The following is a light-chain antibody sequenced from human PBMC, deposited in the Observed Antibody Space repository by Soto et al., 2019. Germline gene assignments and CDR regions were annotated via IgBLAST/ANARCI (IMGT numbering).Light chain of an antibody. CDR3: QQYDSTSWT. CDR1: QSVLYSSNNKNY. J-gene: IGKJ1*01. V-gene: IGKV4-1*01. CDR2: WAS. Sequence: DIVMTQSPDSLAVSLGERATINCKSSQSVLYSSNNKNYLAWYQQKPGQPPKMLIYWASTRESGVPDRISGSGTWTDFTLIISSLQAEDVAVYYYQQYDSTSWTFGQGTKVDIK.